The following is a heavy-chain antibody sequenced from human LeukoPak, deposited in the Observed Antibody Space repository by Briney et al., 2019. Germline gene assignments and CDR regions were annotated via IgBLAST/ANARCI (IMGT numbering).Heavy chain of an antibody. CDR3: AKVVVVPAAIGYYYYYYMDV. V-gene: IGHV3-23*01. J-gene: IGHJ6*03. CDR1: GFTFSSYA. D-gene: IGHD2-2*01. CDR2: ISGSGGST. Sequence: GGSLRLSCAASGFTFSSYAMSWVRQAPGKGLEWVSAISGSGGSTYYADSVKGRFTISRDNSKNTLYLQMNSLRVEDTAVYYCAKVVVVPAAIGYYYYYYMDVWGKGTTVTVSS.